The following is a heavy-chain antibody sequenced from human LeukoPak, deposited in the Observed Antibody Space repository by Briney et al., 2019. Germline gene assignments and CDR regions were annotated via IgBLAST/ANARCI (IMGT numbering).Heavy chain of an antibody. Sequence: SAKVSCKASGGTFSSYAISWVRQAPGQGLEWMGGIIPIFGTANYAQKFQGRVTITADESTSTAYMELSSLRSEDTAVYYCARELIYRYGSYFDYWGQGTLVTVSS. J-gene: IGHJ4*02. D-gene: IGHD3-16*02. CDR1: GGTFSSYA. CDR3: ARELIYRYGSYFDY. V-gene: IGHV1-69*13. CDR2: IIPIFGTA.